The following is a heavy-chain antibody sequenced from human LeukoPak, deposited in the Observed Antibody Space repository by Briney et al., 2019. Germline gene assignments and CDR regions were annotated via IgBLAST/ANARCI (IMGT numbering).Heavy chain of an antibody. D-gene: IGHD2-21*01. V-gene: IGHV3-21*01. Sequence: PGGSLRLSCGASGFTFITYNMHWVRQAPGKGLEWVSSITRSSYIYYADSVKGRFTISRDNAKNSLYLQMNSLRAEDTAVYYCAKAPEKIPFDYWGQGTLVTVSS. CDR1: GFTFITYN. CDR2: ITRSSYI. CDR3: AKAPEKIPFDY. J-gene: IGHJ4*02.